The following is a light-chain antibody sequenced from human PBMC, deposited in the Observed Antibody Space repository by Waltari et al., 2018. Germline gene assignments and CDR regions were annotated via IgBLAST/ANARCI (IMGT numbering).Light chain of an antibody. CDR1: SRDIGGYNF. V-gene: IGLV2-14*03. Sequence: QSALTQPASVSGSLGQSITISCTGTSRDIGGYNFVSWYQQHPGLAPKLIFYVASNRRSGVYDLFSGSSSRNTAALTFSELQAEDADDYYCNSYTSTTTPVFGGETKVTVL. J-gene: IGLJ3*02. CDR3: NSYTSTTTPV. CDR2: VAS.